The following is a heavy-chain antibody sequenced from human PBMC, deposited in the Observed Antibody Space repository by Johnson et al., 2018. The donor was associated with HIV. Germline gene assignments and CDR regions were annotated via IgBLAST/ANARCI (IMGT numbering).Heavy chain of an antibody. CDR3: AKERGDNYVGGDAFDI. Sequence: QVQLVESGGGLVNPGGSLRLSCITSGFTFSDYYMSWVRHSPGRGLECVSYISSSGSTIYYADSVKGRFTISRDNAKNSLYLQMNSLRTEDTAVYYCAKERGDNYVGGDAFDIWGQGTMVTVSS. J-gene: IGHJ3*02. CDR1: GFTFSDYY. D-gene: IGHD1-1*01. CDR2: ISSSGSTI. V-gene: IGHV3-11*04.